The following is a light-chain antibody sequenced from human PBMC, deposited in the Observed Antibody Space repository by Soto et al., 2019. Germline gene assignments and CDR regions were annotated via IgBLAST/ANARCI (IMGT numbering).Light chain of an antibody. CDR2: DAS. J-gene: IGKJ5*01. V-gene: IGKV3-11*01. CDR1: KSVSRY. Sequence: EIVLTQFPATLSLSPGERATLSCRASKSVSRYLAWYQQKPGQAPRLLIYDASNRATGFPARFSGSGSGTDCTLTINSLEPEDFAVYYCQQRSEWPITFGQGTRLEIK. CDR3: QQRSEWPIT.